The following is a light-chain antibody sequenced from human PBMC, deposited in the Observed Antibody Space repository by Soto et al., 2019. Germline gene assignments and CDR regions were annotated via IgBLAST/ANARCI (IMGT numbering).Light chain of an antibody. CDR2: DAS. Sequence: DIQMTQSPSSLSASVGDRVTITCQASQDISNYLNWYQQIQGKAPKLLVYDASNLETGVPSRFSGSGSGTDFTFTISSLQPEDIATYYCQQYDSLPPTFGQGTKLEIK. CDR1: QDISNY. CDR3: QQYDSLPPT. J-gene: IGKJ2*01. V-gene: IGKV1-33*01.